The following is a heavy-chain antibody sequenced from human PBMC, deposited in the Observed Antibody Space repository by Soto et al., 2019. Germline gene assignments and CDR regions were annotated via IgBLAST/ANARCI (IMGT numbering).Heavy chain of an antibody. CDR1: GFTFSSYW. CDR2: INNDGSDT. V-gene: IGHV3-74*01. J-gene: IGHJ4*02. Sequence: GGSLRLSCAASGFTFSSYWMHWVRQAPGKGLVWVSRINNDGSDTTYADSVKGRFTISRDNAKNSLYLQMNSLRAEDTAVYYCARGRGSDYYGSGSYYRGNDYWGQGTLVTVSS. D-gene: IGHD3-10*01. CDR3: ARGRGSDYYGSGSYYRGNDY.